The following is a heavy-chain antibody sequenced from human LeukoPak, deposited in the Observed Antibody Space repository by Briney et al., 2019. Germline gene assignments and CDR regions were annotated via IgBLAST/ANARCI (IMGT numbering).Heavy chain of an antibody. CDR1: GGSISSGGYY. V-gene: IGHV4-61*08. Sequence: PSQTLSLTCTVSGGSISSGGYYWSWIRQPPGKGLEWIGNIDYSGSTNYNPSLRSRVTISEDTSKNQFSLKLTSVIAADTAVYYCARDRPLYGMDVWGQGTTVTVSS. D-gene: IGHD6-6*01. CDR2: IDYSGST. J-gene: IGHJ6*02. CDR3: ARDRPLYGMDV.